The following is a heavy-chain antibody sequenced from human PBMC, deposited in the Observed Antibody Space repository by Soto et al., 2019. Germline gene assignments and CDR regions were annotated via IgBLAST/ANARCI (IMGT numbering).Heavy chain of an antibody. CDR1: GGTFSSYT. V-gene: IGHV1-69*08. D-gene: IGHD3-10*01. CDR2: IIPILGIA. Sequence: QVQLVQSGAEVKKPGSSVKVSCKASGGTFSSYTISWVRQAPGQGLEWMGRIIPILGIANYAQKFQGRVTNTAAKSTSTAYMGLSSLRSEDTAVYYCARDYAMVLVGAFDIWGQGTMVTVSS. CDR3: ARDYAMVLVGAFDI. J-gene: IGHJ3*02.